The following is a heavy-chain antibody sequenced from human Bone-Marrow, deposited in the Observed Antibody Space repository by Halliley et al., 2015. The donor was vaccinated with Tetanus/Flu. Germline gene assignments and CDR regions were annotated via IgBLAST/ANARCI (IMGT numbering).Heavy chain of an antibody. D-gene: IGHD4-4*01. CDR1: GGSIGHYY. J-gene: IGHJ4*02. CDR2: IYHNGYT. CDR3: ATYDYRGGFDY. Sequence: TLSLTCTVSGGSIGHYYWSWIRQTPGEGLEWIGYIYHNGYTTYNPSLESRVTISVDTSKKQFSLKLRSVTAADTAMYYCATYDYRGGFDYWGQGTLVTVSS. V-gene: IGHV4-59*03.